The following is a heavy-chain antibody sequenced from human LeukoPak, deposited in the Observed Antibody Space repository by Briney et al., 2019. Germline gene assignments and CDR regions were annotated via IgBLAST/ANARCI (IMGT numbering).Heavy chain of an antibody. J-gene: IGHJ1*01. CDR1: GGSFSGYY. D-gene: IGHD2-8*01. Sequence: SETLSLTCAVYGGSFSGYYWSWIRQPPGKGLEWIGEINHSGSTNYNPSLKSRVTISVHTSKNQFSLKLSSVTAADTAVYYCARGLAVYAIDEYFQHWGQGTLVTVSS. CDR3: ARGLAVYAIDEYFQH. CDR2: INHSGST. V-gene: IGHV4-34*01.